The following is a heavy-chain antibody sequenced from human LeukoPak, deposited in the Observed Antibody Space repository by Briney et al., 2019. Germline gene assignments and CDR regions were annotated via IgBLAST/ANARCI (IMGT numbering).Heavy chain of an antibody. CDR3: ATDDYGAQDY. CDR2: ISSSGSTI. CDR1: GFTFSSYE. D-gene: IGHD4-17*01. Sequence: PGGSLRLSCAASGFTFSSYEMNWVRQAPGKGLEWVSYISSSGSTIYYADSVKGRFTISRDNAKNSLYLQMNSLRVEDTAVYYCATDDYGAQDYWGQGTLVTVSS. J-gene: IGHJ4*02. V-gene: IGHV3-48*03.